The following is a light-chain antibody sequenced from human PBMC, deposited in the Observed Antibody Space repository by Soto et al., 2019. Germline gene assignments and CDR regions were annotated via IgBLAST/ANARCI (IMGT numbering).Light chain of an antibody. V-gene: IGLV2-14*03. Sequence: QSALTQPASVSGSPGQSITISCTGTSSDVSGYNYVSWYQHHPGKAPKLMIYDVSHRPSGVSNRFSGSKSGNTASLTISGLQAEDEADYYCSSYTSSSTRVFGTGTKLTGL. CDR1: SSDVSGYNY. CDR3: SSYTSSSTRV. CDR2: DVS. J-gene: IGLJ1*01.